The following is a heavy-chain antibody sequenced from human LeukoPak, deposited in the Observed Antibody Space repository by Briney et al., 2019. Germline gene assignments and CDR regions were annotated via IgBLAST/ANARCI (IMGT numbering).Heavy chain of an antibody. J-gene: IGHJ5*02. CDR3: ARSTGYCSSTSCPGDWFDP. CDR1: GYTFTSYG. Sequence: ASVKVSCKASGYTFTSYGISWVRQAPGQGLEWMGWISAYNGNTNYAQKLQGRVTMTTDTSTSTAYMELRSLRSDDTAVYYCARSTGYCSSTSCPGDWFDPWGQGTLVTVSS. D-gene: IGHD2-2*01. CDR2: ISAYNGNT. V-gene: IGHV1-18*01.